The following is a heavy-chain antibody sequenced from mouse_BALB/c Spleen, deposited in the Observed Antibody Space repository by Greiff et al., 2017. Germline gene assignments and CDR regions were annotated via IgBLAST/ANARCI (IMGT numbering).Heavy chain of an antibody. V-gene: IGHV4-1*02. CDR2: INPDSSTI. CDR1: GFDFSRYW. CDR3: ARQTAYGNYAMDY. D-gene: IGHD2-1*01. Sequence: EVKLLESGGGLVQPGGSLKLSCAASGFDFSRYWMSWVRQAPGKGLEWIGEINPDSSTINYTPSLKDKFIISRDNAKNTLYLQMSKVRSEDTALYYCARQTAYGNYAMDYWGQGTSVTVSS. J-gene: IGHJ4*01.